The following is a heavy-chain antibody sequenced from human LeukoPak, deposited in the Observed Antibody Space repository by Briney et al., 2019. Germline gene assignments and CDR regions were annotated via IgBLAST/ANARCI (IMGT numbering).Heavy chain of an antibody. CDR3: ARVGLLLWFGELNI. Sequence: GGSLRLSCEASGFIFGAYAMNWVRQAPGKGLEWVSYISSSGGTIYYADSVKGRFTISRDNAKNSLYLQMNSLRAEDTAVYYCARVGLLLWFGELNIWGQGTLVTVSS. D-gene: IGHD3-10*01. CDR2: ISSSGGTI. CDR1: GFIFGAYA. V-gene: IGHV3-48*03. J-gene: IGHJ4*02.